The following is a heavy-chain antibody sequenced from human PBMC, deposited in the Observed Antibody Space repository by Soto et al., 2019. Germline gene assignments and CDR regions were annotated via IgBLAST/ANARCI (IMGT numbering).Heavy chain of an antibody. D-gene: IGHD6-6*01. CDR1: GFTFSIYA. J-gene: IGHJ6*02. V-gene: IGHV3-23*01. CDR2: IRASNDST. CDR3: AKERVAVRRVDYYYYGLDV. Sequence: EVQMLESGGGLVQPGGSLRLSCEGSGFTFSIYAMSWVRQAPGKGLEWVATIRASNDSTYYGDSVKGRFTISRDNSRNTLVLEMNSLRAEDTAVYYCAKERVAVRRVDYYYYGLDVWGQGTTVTVSS.